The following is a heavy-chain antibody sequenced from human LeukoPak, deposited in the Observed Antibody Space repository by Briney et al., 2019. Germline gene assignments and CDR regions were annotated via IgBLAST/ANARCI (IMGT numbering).Heavy chain of an antibody. V-gene: IGHV1-46*01. CDR2: INPSGGST. J-gene: IGHJ4*02. D-gene: IGHD5-12*01. CDR1: GYTFTSYY. Sequence: ASVKVSCKASGYTFTSYYMHWVRQAPGQGLGWMGIINPSGGSTSYAQKFQGRVTMTRDMSTSTVYMELSSLRSEDTAVYYCARDGSPDIVATAFDYWGQGTLVTVSS. CDR3: ARDGSPDIVATAFDY.